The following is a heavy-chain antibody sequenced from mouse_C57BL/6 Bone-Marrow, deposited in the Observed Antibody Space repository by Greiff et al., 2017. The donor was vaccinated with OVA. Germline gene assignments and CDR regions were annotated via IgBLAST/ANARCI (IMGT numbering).Heavy chain of an antibody. CDR2: IYPGNSDT. V-gene: IGHV1-5*01. Sequence: EVQLQESGTVLARPGASVKMSCKTSGYTFTSYWMHWVKQRPGQGLEWIGAIYPGNSDTSYNQKFKGKAKLTAVTSASTAYMELSSLTNEDSAVYYCTCGNPWLAYWGQGTLVTVSA. J-gene: IGHJ3*01. D-gene: IGHD2-1*01. CDR1: GYTFTSYW. CDR3: TCGNPWLAY.